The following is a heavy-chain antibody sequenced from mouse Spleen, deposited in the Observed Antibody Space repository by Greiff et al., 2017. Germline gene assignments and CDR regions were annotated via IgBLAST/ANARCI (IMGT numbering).Heavy chain of an antibody. Sequence: EVMLVESGGGLVKLGGSLKLSCAASGFTFSSYAMSWVRQTPEKRLEWVATISSGGGNTYYPDSVKGRFTISRDNAKNTLYLQMSSLKSEDTAMYYCARRAYYGYLYFDYWGQGTTLTVSS. D-gene: IGHD1-2*01. CDR1: GFTFSSYA. CDR3: ARRAYYGYLYFDY. CDR2: ISSGGGNT. J-gene: IGHJ2*01. V-gene: IGHV5-9*01.